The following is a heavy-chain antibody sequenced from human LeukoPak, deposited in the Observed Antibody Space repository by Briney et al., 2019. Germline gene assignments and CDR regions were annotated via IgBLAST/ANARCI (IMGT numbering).Heavy chain of an antibody. V-gene: IGHV4-39*01. CDR2: ISSCGSP. CDR1: GRSISSRYYH. CDR3: ARRTSNPVGAIDY. J-gene: IGHJ4*02. Sequence: SDTQALIYAVSGRSISSRYYHWGWIPQPPGKGLERIGPISSCGSPCYNPPLQSRVAISVDSAKDPDSLKLSSVTAADTAVYFCARRTSNPVGAIDYWGQGALVTVSS. D-gene: IGHD1-26*01.